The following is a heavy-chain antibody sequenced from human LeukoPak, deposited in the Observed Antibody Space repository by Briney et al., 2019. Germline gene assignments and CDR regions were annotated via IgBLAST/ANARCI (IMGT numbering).Heavy chain of an antibody. CDR1: GGTFSSYA. J-gene: IGHJ1*01. Sequence: ASVKVSCKASGGTFSSYAISWVRQAPGQGLEWMGWINTNTGNPTYAQGFTGRFVFSLDTSVSTTYLQISSLKAEDTAVYYCARVGIAAAGRLQHWGQGTLVTVSS. CDR2: INTNTGNP. D-gene: IGHD6-13*01. CDR3: ARVGIAAAGRLQH. V-gene: IGHV7-4-1*02.